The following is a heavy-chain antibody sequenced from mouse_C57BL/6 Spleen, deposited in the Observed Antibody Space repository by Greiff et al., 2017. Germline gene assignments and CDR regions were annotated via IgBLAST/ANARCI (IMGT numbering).Heavy chain of an antibody. Sequence: QVQLQQPGAELVRPGTSVKLSCKASGYTFTSYWMHWVKQRPGQGLEWIGVIGPSDSYTNYTQKFKGKATLTVDTSTSTAYMQLSRLTSEDSAVYSCAPTRYEYDGGWYFDVWGTGTTVTVSS. CDR1: GYTFTSYW. CDR2: IGPSDSYT. J-gene: IGHJ1*03. D-gene: IGHD2-4*01. V-gene: IGHV1-59*01. CDR3: APTRYEYDGGWYFDV.